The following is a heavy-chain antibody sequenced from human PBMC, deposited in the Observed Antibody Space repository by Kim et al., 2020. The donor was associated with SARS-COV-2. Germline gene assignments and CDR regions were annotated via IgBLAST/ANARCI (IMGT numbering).Heavy chain of an antibody. CDR3: ARDIAVAGVYYYYGMDV. V-gene: IGHV3-30*04. D-gene: IGHD6-19*01. J-gene: IGHJ6*02. CDR1: GFTFSSYA. CDR2: ISYDGSNK. Sequence: GGSLRLSCAASGFTFSSYAMHWVRQAPGKGLEWVAVISYDGSNKYYADSVKGRFTISRDNSKNTLYLQMNSLRAEDTAVYYCARDIAVAGVYYYYGMDVWGQGTTVTVSS.